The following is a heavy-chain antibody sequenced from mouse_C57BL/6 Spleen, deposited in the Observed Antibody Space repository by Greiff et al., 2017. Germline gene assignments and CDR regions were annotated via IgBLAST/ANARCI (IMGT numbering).Heavy chain of an antibody. CDR3: TRYYSNLYYFDY. CDR1: GYTFTDYT. CDR2: IYPRDGST. V-gene: IGHV1-78*01. Sequence: QVQLQQSDAELVKPGASVKISCKVSGYTFTDYTIHWMKQRPEQGLEWIGYIYPRDGSTKYNEKFKGKATLTADKSSSTAYMQLNSLTSEDSAVYCCTRYYSNLYYFDYWGQGTTLTVSS. J-gene: IGHJ2*01. D-gene: IGHD2-5*01.